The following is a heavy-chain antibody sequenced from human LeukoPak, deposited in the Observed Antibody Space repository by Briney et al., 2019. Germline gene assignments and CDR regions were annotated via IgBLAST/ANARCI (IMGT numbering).Heavy chain of an antibody. CDR3: AKAQVTMIVVVIARFRRTYAFDI. CDR1: GFTFSSYA. Sequence: GGSLRLSCAASGFTFSSYAMSWVRQAPGKGLEWVSAISGSGGSTYYADSVKGRFTISRDNSKNTLYLQMNSLRAEDTAVYYCAKAQVTMIVVVIARFRRTYAFDIWGQGTMVTVSS. D-gene: IGHD3-22*01. J-gene: IGHJ3*02. V-gene: IGHV3-23*01. CDR2: ISGSGGST.